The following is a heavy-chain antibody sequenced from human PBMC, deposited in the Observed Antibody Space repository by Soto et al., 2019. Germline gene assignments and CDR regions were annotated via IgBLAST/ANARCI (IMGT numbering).Heavy chain of an antibody. D-gene: IGHD2-21*02. CDR1: GGTFSSYA. CDR2: IIPIFGTA. Sequence: QVQLVQSGAEVKKPGSSVKVSSKASGGTFSSYAISWVRQAPGQGLEWMGGIIPIFGTANYAQKFQGRVTITADESTSTAYMELSSLRSEDTAVYYCARDLSRGDPPGFDYWGQGTLVTVSS. CDR3: ARDLSRGDPPGFDY. J-gene: IGHJ4*02. V-gene: IGHV1-69*01.